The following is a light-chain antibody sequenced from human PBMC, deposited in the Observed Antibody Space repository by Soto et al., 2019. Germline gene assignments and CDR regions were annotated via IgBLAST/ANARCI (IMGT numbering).Light chain of an antibody. Sequence: ETVMTQSPGTLSVSPGERATLSCRASQSVSSNLAWYQQKPGQAPRLLIYDASARATGIPARFRGSGSGTEFTLTISSLQSEDFAVDYCEQYHEWPLTFGGGTEVEIK. J-gene: IGKJ4*01. V-gene: IGKV3D-15*01. CDR3: EQYHEWPLT. CDR1: QSVSSN. CDR2: DAS.